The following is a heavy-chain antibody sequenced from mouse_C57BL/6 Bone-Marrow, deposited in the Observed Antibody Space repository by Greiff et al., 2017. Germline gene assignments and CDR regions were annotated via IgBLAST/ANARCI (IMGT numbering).Heavy chain of an antibody. CDR2: IAPANGNT. Sequence: VQLQQSGAELVKPGASVKLSCTVSGFNIKDTYIHWVKPRPEQGLEWIGRIAPANGNTGYDPKFQGKATITADTSSNTAYLQLSSLTSEDTAVYYCARLGEFGYWGQGTTLTVSS. CDR3: ARLGEFGY. CDR1: GFNIKDTY. V-gene: IGHV14-3*02. J-gene: IGHJ2*01.